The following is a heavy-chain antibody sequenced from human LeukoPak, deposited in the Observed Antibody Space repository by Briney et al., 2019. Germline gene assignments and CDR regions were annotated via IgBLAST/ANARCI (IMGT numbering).Heavy chain of an antibody. Sequence: GGSLRLSCAASGFTFSSYWIHWVRQAPGKGLMWVSRIKSDGSSTSYADSVKGRFTISRDNAKNTLYLQMNSLRAEDTAVYYCAKDAIAYAYWGQGTLVTVSS. CDR2: IKSDGSST. V-gene: IGHV3-74*01. J-gene: IGHJ4*02. D-gene: IGHD2-2*01. CDR3: AKDAIAYAY. CDR1: GFTFSSYW.